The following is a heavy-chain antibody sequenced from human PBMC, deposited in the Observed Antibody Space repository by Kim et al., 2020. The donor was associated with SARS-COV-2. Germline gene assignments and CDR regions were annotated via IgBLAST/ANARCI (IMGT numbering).Heavy chain of an antibody. CDR3: VKAHWAIEMVLDS. J-gene: IGHJ4*02. CDR1: GFTFRHFA. V-gene: IGHV3-23*01. CDR2: IFPPGETT. D-gene: IGHD2-8*01. Sequence: GGSLRLSCNASGFTFRHFAMSWVRQAPGKGLEWVSSIFPPGETTHYAEFAKGRFTLSRDNSKRTVYLHMNSPRAEDTAVYYLVKAHWAIEMVLDSWGQGT.